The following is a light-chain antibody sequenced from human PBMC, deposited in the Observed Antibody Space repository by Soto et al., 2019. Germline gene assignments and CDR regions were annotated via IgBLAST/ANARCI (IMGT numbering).Light chain of an antibody. Sequence: EIVMTQSPATLSVSPGDRVTLSCRASQSVGTNVAWYQQRPAQAPRLLIYAASFRASGIPTRFSGSGSETEFTLTVTSLQAEDFAIYYCQQWVRWTFGQGTRLELK. J-gene: IGKJ1*01. CDR1: QSVGTN. V-gene: IGKV3-15*01. CDR3: QQWVRWT. CDR2: AAS.